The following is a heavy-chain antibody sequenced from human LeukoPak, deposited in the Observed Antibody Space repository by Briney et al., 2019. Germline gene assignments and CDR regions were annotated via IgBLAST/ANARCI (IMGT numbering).Heavy chain of an antibody. V-gene: IGHV1-18*01. Sequence: ASVKVSCKASGYTFTSYGISWVRQAPGQGLEWMGWISAYNGNTNYAQKFQGRVTMTRDTSISTAYMELSRLRSDDTAVYYCARGRDFWSGYWTHDAFDIWGQGTMVTVSS. J-gene: IGHJ3*02. CDR2: ISAYNGNT. CDR1: GYTFTSYG. CDR3: ARGRDFWSGYWTHDAFDI. D-gene: IGHD3-3*01.